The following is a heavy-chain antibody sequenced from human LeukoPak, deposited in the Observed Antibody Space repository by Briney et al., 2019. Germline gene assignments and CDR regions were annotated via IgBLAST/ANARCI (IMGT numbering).Heavy chain of an antibody. V-gene: IGHV4-4*07. CDR1: GGSISSYY. J-gene: IGHJ3*02. D-gene: IGHD3-22*01. CDR2: IYTSGST. Sequence: SETLSLTCTVSGGSISSYYWSWIRQPAGKGLEWIGRIYTSGSTNYNPSLKSRVTMSVDTSKNQFSLKLSSVTAADTAVYYCARAGYYDGSGWHDDAFDIWGQGTMVTVSS. CDR3: ARAGYYDGSGWHDDAFDI.